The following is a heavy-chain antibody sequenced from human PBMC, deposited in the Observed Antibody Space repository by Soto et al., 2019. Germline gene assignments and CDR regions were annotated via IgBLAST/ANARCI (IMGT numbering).Heavy chain of an antibody. D-gene: IGHD3-10*01. J-gene: IGHJ6*02. CDR2: ISYDGSNK. V-gene: IGHV3-30-3*01. CDR3: ARSYGSGSYDYYYYGMDV. CDR1: GFTFSSYA. Sequence: QVQLVESGGGVVQPGRSLRLSCAASGFTFSSYAMHWVRQAPGKGLEWVAVISYDGSNKYYADSVKGRFTISRDNSKNTLYLQMNSLRAEDTAVYYCARSYGSGSYDYYYYGMDVWGHGTTVTVSS.